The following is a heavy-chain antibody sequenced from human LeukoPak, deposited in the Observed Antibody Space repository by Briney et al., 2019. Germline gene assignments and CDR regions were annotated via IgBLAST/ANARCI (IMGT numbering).Heavy chain of an antibody. CDR2: IYYSGST. CDR1: GGSISSYY. J-gene: IGHJ4*02. V-gene: IGHV4-59*01. D-gene: IGHD2-15*01. CDR3: ARGECSGGSCYLGPFDY. Sequence: SETLSLTCTASGGSISSYYWSWIRQPPGKGLEWIGYIYYSGSTNYNPSLKSRVTISVDTSKNQFSLKLSSVTAADTAVYYCARGECSGGSCYLGPFDYWGQGTLVTVSS.